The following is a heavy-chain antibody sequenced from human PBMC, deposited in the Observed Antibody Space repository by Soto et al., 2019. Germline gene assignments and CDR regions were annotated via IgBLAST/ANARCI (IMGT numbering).Heavy chain of an antibody. J-gene: IGHJ6*04. D-gene: IGHD5-18*01. Sequence: QAQVLQSGAEVKKPWASVKVSCKASGYTFSTYGVSWVRQAPGQGLECMGWISNHTGNTLYAQKFHGRVAVTTDRSASTGYMALRSLRSDATAVYYCARDAAVGCYGPCIQDMAGWGEGTRVTVCS. V-gene: IGHV1-18*01. CDR1: GYTFSTYG. CDR3: ARDAAVGCYGPCIQDMAG. CDR2: ISNHTGNT.